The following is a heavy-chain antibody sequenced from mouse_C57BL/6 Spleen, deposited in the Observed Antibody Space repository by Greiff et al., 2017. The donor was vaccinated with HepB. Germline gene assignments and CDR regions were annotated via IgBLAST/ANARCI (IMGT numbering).Heavy chain of an antibody. CDR2: IYPGDGDT. D-gene: IGHD2-4*01. Sequence: QVQLQQSGPELVKPGASVKISCKASGYAFSSSWMNWVKQRPGKGLEWIGRIYPGDGDTNYNGKFKGKATLTADKSSSTAYMQLSSLTSEDSAVYFCARGYYDYDEYYFDYWGQGTTLTVSS. CDR3: ARGYYDYDEYYFDY. J-gene: IGHJ2*01. V-gene: IGHV1-82*01. CDR1: GYAFSSSW.